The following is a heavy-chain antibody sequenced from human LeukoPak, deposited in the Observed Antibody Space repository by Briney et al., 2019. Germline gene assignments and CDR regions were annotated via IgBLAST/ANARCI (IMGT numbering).Heavy chain of an antibody. Sequence: ASVKVSCKASGYTFTGYYMHGVRQAPGQGLEWMGWINPNSGGTNYAQKFQGRVTMTRDTSISTAYMELSRLRSDDTAVYYCARYCSSTSCYADYWGQGTLVTVSS. V-gene: IGHV1-2*02. J-gene: IGHJ4*02. CDR2: INPNSGGT. D-gene: IGHD2-2*01. CDR1: GYTFTGYY. CDR3: ARYCSSTSCYADY.